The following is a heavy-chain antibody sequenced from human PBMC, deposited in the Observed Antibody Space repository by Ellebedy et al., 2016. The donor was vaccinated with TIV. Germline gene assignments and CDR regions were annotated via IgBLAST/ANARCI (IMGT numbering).Heavy chain of an antibody. CDR1: GFPFRDHH. Sequence: GESLKISCAASGFPFRDHHLDWVRQAPGTGLEWVGRSRNQAKGYTTAYAASVKGRFTISRDDSENTLYLQMNSLRTEGTAVYYCARAVKTGTTNFDCWGQGTLVTVSS. CDR2: SRNQAKGYTT. J-gene: IGHJ4*02. D-gene: IGHD1-1*01. V-gene: IGHV3-72*01. CDR3: ARAVKTGTTNFDC.